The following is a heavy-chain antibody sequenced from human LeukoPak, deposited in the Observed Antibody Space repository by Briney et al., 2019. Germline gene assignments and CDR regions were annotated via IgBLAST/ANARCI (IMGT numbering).Heavy chain of an antibody. V-gene: IGHV1-46*01. Sequence: ASVKVSCTASGYTFTSYYLHWVRQAPGQGLEWMGIINPSGGSTRYAQKFQGRVTMTRDTSTSTVYMELSSLRSEDTALYYCARGPYGDYSSWFDPWGQGTLVTVSS. CDR2: INPSGGST. D-gene: IGHD3-16*01. CDR3: ARGPYGDYSSWFDP. CDR1: GYTFTSYY. J-gene: IGHJ5*02.